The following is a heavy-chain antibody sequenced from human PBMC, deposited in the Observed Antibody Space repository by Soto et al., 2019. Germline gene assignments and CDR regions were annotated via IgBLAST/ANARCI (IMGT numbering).Heavy chain of an antibody. CDR1: GYTFTHHY. CDR2: INPSGGRT. Sequence: ASVKVSCKASGYTFTHHYIHWVRQAPGQGLDWVGVINPSGGRTNYAQKFQGRVTITADESTRTVSMELNSLRSDDTAVYYCARERSVGYCITTTCPKPFYYYAMDVWGQGTTVTVSS. CDR3: ARERSVGYCITTTCPKPFYYYAMDV. J-gene: IGHJ6*02. D-gene: IGHD2-2*01. V-gene: IGHV1-46*01.